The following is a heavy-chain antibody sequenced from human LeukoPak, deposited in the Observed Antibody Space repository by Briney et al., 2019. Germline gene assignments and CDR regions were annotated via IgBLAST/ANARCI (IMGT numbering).Heavy chain of an antibody. Sequence: GGSLRVSFAASGFTFSRYSMDWVRQAPGKGLEGVSSISSSSSYRYYADSVKGRFTISRDNAKNSLFLQMNSLRAEDTAVYYCARRVDTAMDAADYWGQGTLVTVSS. D-gene: IGHD5-18*01. CDR3: ARRVDTAMDAADY. CDR2: ISSSSSYR. V-gene: IGHV3-21*01. J-gene: IGHJ4*02. CDR1: GFTFSRYS.